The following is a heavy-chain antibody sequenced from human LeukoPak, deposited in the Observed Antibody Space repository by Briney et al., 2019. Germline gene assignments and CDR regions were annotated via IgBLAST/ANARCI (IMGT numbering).Heavy chain of an antibody. J-gene: IGHJ4*02. CDR2: IYYSGTT. Sequence: SGTLSLTCTVSGGSISSSSYYWGWIRQPPGKELEWIASIYYSGTTFYNAPLKSRVTISVDTSKNHFSLRLSSVTAADTAVYYCARQGYDSSGSIYFFDYWGQGTLVTVSS. CDR3: ARQGYDSSGSIYFFDY. CDR1: GGSISSSSYY. D-gene: IGHD3-22*01. V-gene: IGHV4-39*01.